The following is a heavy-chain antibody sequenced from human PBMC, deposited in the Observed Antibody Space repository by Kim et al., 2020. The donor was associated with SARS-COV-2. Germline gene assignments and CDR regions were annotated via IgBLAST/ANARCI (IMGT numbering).Heavy chain of an antibody. CDR2: ISFDGRNK. D-gene: IGHD6-13*01. CDR3: ATWSAAVGGTGLDF. V-gene: IGHV3-30*03. CDR1: GFTFRSYG. J-gene: IGHJ4*02. Sequence: GGSLRLSCAASGFTFRSYGMHWVRQAPGKGLEWVAAISFDGRNKYYEGSAKGRFTISRDNSKNTLYVQMNSLRAEDTAVYYCATWSAAVGGTGLDFWGQGTLVTVSS.